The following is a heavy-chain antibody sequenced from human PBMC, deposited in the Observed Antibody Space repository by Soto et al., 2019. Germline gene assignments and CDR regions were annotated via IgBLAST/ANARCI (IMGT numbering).Heavy chain of an antibody. CDR1: GYTFTRNG. CDR2: ISTNSGNT. CDR3: ARGAVGLVARGFGLDV. D-gene: IGHD3-10*01. V-gene: IGHV1-18*01. Sequence: ASVKVSCKPSGYTFTRNGISWVRQAPGQGLEWVGWISTNSGNTDYAQKLQGRVTLTTDTSTNTVYMELSSLRSEDTAVYYCARGAVGLVARGFGLDVWGQGTTVTVSS. J-gene: IGHJ6*02.